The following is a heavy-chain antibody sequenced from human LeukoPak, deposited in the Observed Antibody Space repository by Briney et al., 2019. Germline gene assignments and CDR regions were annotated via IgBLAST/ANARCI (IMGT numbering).Heavy chain of an antibody. CDR3: TREVRSAWASFDP. J-gene: IGHJ5*02. CDR2: IHYSARI. D-gene: IGHD1-26*01. CDR1: GYSISSGYY. V-gene: IGHV4-38-2*02. Sequence: SQTLSLTCTVSGYSISSGYYWGWIRQPPGKGLEWIGSIHYSARIYYNPSLKSRLTISPDTSKNQFSLKLTSVTAADTAVYYCTREVRSAWASFDPWGQGTLVTVSS.